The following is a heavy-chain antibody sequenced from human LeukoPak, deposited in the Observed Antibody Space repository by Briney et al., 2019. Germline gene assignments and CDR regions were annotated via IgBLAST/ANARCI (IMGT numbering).Heavy chain of an antibody. CDR1: GDSVSSNSAG. V-gene: IGHV6-1*01. D-gene: IGHD6-19*01. CDR3: ARMYSSGWLLPLFDY. Sequence: SQTLSLTCAISGDSVSSNSAGWNWIRQSPSRGLEWLGRTYYRSKWYSDYAVSVKSRITFNPDTSKNQFSLKLSSVTAADTAVYYCARMYSSGWLLPLFDYWGQGTLVTVSS. J-gene: IGHJ4*02. CDR2: TYYRSKWYS.